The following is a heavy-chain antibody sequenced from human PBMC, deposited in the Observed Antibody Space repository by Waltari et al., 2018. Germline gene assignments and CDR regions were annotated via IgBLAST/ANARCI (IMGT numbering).Heavy chain of an antibody. Sequence: EVLVLESGGILVQIVSSLRRSCAASTFTFRTYARPWVRQGPGKGLEYISSISGGGGVTVYANSVKGRFTFSRDNSKSTLYLQMNSLRGDDTATYYCAKDPNGDYIGAFDTWGQGTMVTVSP. J-gene: IGHJ3*02. V-gene: IGHV3-23*01. CDR1: TFTFRTYA. CDR2: ISGGGGVT. D-gene: IGHD2-8*01. CDR3: AKDPNGDYIGAFDT.